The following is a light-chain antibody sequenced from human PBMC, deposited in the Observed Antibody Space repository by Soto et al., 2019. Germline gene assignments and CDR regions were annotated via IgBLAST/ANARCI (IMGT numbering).Light chain of an antibody. J-gene: IGKJ5*01. CDR1: QDITNY. CDR2: DAS. CDR3: QHYDHLPIT. V-gene: IGKV1-33*01. Sequence: DIQMTQSPSSLSASVGDRVTITCQASQDITNYLNWYQQKPGKAHRLLLFDASSLATRVPTRLSGSGSGRHFYFPNCPLRPEDIATYYCQHYDHLPITFGQGTRLEIK.